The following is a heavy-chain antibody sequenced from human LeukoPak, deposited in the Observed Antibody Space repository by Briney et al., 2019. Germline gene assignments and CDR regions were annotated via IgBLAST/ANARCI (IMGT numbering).Heavy chain of an antibody. V-gene: IGHV4-59*01. J-gene: IGHJ4*02. CDR1: GGSISSYY. CDR3: ASYSYYYDSSGYFDY. Sequence: PSETLSLTCTVSGGSISSYYWSWIRQPPGKGLEWIGYIYYSGSTNYNPSLKSRVTISVDTSMNQFSLKLSSVTAADTAVYYCASYSYYYDSSGYFDYWGQGTLVTVSS. D-gene: IGHD3-22*01. CDR2: IYYSGST.